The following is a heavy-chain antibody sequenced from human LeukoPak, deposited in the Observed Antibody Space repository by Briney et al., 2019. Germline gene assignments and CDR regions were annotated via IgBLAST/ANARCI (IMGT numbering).Heavy chain of an antibody. CDR2: IYTSGST. CDR3: ARAPDSSGYYHRAFDM. J-gene: IGHJ3*02. Sequence: PSQALSLTRMGSGGSISSGSHYWRWIRQPAGEGLEWLGRIYTSGSTNYNPSLKSRVTISVDMSKNPFSLKLSSVTAADRAVYYCARAPDSSGYYHRAFDMWGQGTMVTVSS. V-gene: IGHV4-61*02. D-gene: IGHD3-22*01. CDR1: GGSISSGSHY.